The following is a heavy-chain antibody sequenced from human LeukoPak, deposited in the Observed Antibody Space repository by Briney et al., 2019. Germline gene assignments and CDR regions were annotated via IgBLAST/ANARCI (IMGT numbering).Heavy chain of an antibody. CDR3: ARVGGQYCSSTSCYPGS. D-gene: IGHD2-2*01. Sequence: GASVKVSCKASGYTFTNYAIHWVRQAPGQGLEWMGWINAGNGNTKYSQKFQGRVTITRDTSASTAYMELSSLKSEDTAVYYCARVGGQYCSSTSCYPGSWGQGTLVTVSS. J-gene: IGHJ5*02. CDR1: GYTFTNYA. CDR2: INAGNGNT. V-gene: IGHV1-3*01.